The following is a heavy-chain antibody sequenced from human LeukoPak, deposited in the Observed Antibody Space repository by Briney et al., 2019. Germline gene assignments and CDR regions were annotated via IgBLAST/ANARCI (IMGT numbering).Heavy chain of an antibody. D-gene: IGHD6-6*01. CDR1: GDSLNSSTYY. J-gene: IGHJ4*02. CDR2: VFYSGNS. CDR3: ARSLFRIAARPHFDY. V-gene: IGHV4-39*02. Sequence: SETLSLTCTVSGDSLNSSTYYWGWVRQPPGMGLEYIGSVFYSGNSYYNPTLKGRVTLSIDTSKNHFSLRLSSVTGADTAVYYCARSLFRIAARPHFDYWGRGTLVTVSS.